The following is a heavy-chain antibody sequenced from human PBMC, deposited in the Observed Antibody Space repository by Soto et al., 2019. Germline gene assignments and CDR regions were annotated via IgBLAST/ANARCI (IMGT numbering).Heavy chain of an antibody. J-gene: IGHJ4*02. CDR2: INEDGSEI. D-gene: IGHD3-16*01. Sequence: GGSLRLSCAVSGFTFRSFWMSWVRQAPGKGLEWVASINEDGSEIYYVDSVKCRFTISRDNADNSLFMQMNSLSAEDTGVYFCARDIGFDYVDWGQGTLVTVSS. CDR3: ARDIGFDYVD. V-gene: IGHV3-7*01. CDR1: GFTFRSFW.